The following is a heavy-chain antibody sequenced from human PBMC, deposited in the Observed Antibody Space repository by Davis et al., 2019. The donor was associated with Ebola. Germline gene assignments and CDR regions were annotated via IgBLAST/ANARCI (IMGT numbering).Heavy chain of an antibody. J-gene: IGHJ5*02. CDR2: INSDGTIT. CDR3: APNWFDP. Sequence: PGGSLRLSCAASGFMFSAYWMHWVRQAPGEGLVWVSRINSDGTITNYADSVKGRFTISRDNAKNTLFLQMNSLRAEDTAIYYCAPNWFDPWGQGTLVTVSS. CDR1: GFMFSAYW. V-gene: IGHV3-74*01.